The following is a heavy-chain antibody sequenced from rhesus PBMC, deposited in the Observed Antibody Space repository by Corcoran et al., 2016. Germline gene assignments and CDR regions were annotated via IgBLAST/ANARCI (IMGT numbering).Heavy chain of an antibody. Sequence: EVQLVESGGGLVQPGGSLRLSCAASGFTFSSYGMSWVRQAPGKGLEWVSYISNGGGSTYYADSVKGPVTISRDNSKNTLSLQMNSLRAEDTAVYYCAKERRYSGPFDYWGQGVLVTVSS. V-gene: IGHV3S5*01. CDR1: GFTFSSYG. CDR2: ISNGGGST. D-gene: IGHD5-24*01. J-gene: IGHJ4*01. CDR3: AKERRYSGPFDY.